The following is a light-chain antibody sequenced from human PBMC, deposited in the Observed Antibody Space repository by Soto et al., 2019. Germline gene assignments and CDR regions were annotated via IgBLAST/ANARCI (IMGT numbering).Light chain of an antibody. CDR3: HQYYSYPFT. V-gene: IGKV1-8*01. J-gene: IGKJ3*01. CDR2: AAS. Sequence: AIRMTQSPSSFSASTGDRVTITCRATHGISSYLAWYQQKPGKAPKLLIYAASTLQSGVPSRFSGSGSGTDFTLTISCLQSEDFATYYCHQYYSYPFTFGPGTKVDIK. CDR1: HGISSY.